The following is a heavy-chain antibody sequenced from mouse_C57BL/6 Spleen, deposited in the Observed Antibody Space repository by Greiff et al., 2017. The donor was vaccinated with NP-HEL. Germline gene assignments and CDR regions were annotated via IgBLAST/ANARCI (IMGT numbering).Heavy chain of an antibody. D-gene: IGHD2-3*01. V-gene: IGHV5-17*01. J-gene: IGHJ2*01. CDR1: GFTFSDYG. CDR2: ISSGSSTI. Sequence: EVMLVESGGGLVKPGGSLKLSCAASGFTFSDYGMHWVRQAPEKGLEWVAYISSGSSTIYYAETVKGRFTISRDNAKNTLFLQMTSLRSEDTAMYYCARGRGYYPYYFDYWGQGTTLTVSS. CDR3: ARGRGYYPYYFDY.